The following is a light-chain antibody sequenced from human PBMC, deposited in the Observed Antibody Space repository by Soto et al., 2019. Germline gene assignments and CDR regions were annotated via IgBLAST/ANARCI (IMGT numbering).Light chain of an antibody. CDR1: QSINSNY. J-gene: IGKJ4*01. CDR3: QQYSNSPIT. Sequence: EVVLTQSPGTLSLSPGGSATLSCRASQSINSNYLAWYQQKPGQAPRLLIYDASHRATGIPDRFSASGSGTDFSLTIRRLEPEDFAVYYCQQYSNSPITFGGGTKVDIK. CDR2: DAS. V-gene: IGKV3-20*01.